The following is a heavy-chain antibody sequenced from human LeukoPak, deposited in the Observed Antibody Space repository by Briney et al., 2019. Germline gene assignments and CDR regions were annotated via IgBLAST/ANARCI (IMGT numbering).Heavy chain of an antibody. J-gene: IGHJ4*02. D-gene: IGHD3-10*01. Sequence: GGSLILSCAGSGFTFSNYDMSWVRQAPGKGLEWVSVISGSGGSTYYADSVKGRFTISRDNSKNTLYLQMNSLRAEDTAIYYCAKYYYGSGRFDYWGQGTLVTVSS. CDR1: GFTFSNYD. V-gene: IGHV3-23*01. CDR2: ISGSGGST. CDR3: AKYYYGSGRFDY.